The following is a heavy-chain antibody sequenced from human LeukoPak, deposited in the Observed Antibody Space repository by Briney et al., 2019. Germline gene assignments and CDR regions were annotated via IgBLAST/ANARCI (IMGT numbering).Heavy chain of an antibody. Sequence: SQTLSLTCTVSGGSISGGDYYWSWIRQPPGKGLEWIGYIYYSGSTYYNPSLKSRVTISVDTSKNQFSLKLSSVTAADTAVYYCAVVPTPHYILWFSLGREAFDIWGQGTMVTVSS. D-gene: IGHD2-21*01. CDR2: IYYSGST. V-gene: IGHV4-30-4*08. J-gene: IGHJ3*02. CDR3: AVVPTPHYILWFSLGREAFDI. CDR1: GGSISGGDYY.